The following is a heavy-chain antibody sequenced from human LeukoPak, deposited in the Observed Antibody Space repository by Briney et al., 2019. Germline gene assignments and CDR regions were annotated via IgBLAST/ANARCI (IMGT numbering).Heavy chain of an antibody. D-gene: IGHD3-22*01. Sequence: GGSLRLSCAASGFAFSRSWMTWVRQAPGKGLEWVANIKYDGSEKYYVDSVRGRFTISKDNAKNTLYLQMNSLRAEDTAVYYCARDQTTYYYDSSGFDPWGQGTLVTVSS. V-gene: IGHV3-7*01. CDR1: GFAFSRSW. CDR3: ARDQTTYYYDSSGFDP. J-gene: IGHJ5*02. CDR2: IKYDGSEK.